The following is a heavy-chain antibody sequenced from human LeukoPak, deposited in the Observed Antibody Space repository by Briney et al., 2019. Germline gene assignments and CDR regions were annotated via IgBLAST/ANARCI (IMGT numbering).Heavy chain of an antibody. J-gene: IGHJ6*02. V-gene: IGHV3-21*01. Sequence: GGSLRLSCTASGFIFSNHIMHWVRQAPGKGLEWVASMSAKKSSKKYADSLKGQLTIFRDNAKNSVDLQMKTLRVEDTAVYYCARGMMEGDAMDVWGQGTTVIVSS. D-gene: IGHD1-1*01. CDR1: GFIFSNHI. CDR3: ARGMMEGDAMDV. CDR2: MSAKKSSK.